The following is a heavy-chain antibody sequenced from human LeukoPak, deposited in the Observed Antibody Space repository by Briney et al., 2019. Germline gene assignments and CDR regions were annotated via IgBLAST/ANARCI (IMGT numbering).Heavy chain of an antibody. CDR1: GGPISSSSYY. Sequence: SETLSLTCTVSGGPISSSSYYWGWIRQPPGKGLEWIGSIYYSGSTYYNPSLKSRVTISVDTSKNQFSLKLSSVTAADTAVYYCAREIPSYAYGSGSPKTIDYWGQGTLVTVSS. V-gene: IGHV4-39*07. D-gene: IGHD3-10*01. CDR3: AREIPSYAYGSGSPKTIDY. CDR2: IYYSGST. J-gene: IGHJ4*02.